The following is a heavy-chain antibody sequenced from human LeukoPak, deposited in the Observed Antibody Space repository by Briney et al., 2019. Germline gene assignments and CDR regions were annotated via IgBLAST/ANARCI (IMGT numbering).Heavy chain of an antibody. Sequence: GGSLRLSCVASGFSLSGYWMYWVRQAPGKGLMYISRNNGDGSTTNYADVVKGRFTMSRDNVKNTLYLQMNSLRVEGTAVYYCARDPRNVGLAPWGQGTLVTVSS. V-gene: IGHV3-74*01. D-gene: IGHD2-15*01. CDR3: ARDPRNVGLAP. J-gene: IGHJ5*02. CDR2: NNGDGSTT. CDR1: GFSLSGYW.